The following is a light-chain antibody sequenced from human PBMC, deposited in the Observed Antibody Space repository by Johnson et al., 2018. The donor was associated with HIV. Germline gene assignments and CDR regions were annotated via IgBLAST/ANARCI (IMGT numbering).Light chain of an antibody. CDR1: SSNIGNND. CDR3: GTWDSSLSAGV. J-gene: IGLJ1*01. CDR2: DNN. Sequence: QSVLTQPPSVSAASGQKFTISCSGSSSNIGNNDVSWYQQLPGTAPKLLIYDNNKRPSGIPDRFSGSKSGTSATLGITGLQTGDEADYYCGTWDSSLSAGVFGTGTKVTVL. V-gene: IGLV1-51*01.